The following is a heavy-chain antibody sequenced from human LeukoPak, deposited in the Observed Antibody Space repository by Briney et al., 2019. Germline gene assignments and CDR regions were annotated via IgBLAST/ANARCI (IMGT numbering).Heavy chain of an antibody. CDR3: AKEGNRQGGYFDWLLDRGMDV. CDR1: GFTFSSYG. J-gene: IGHJ6*02. Sequence: GGSLRLSCAASGFTFSSYGMYWVRQAPGKGLEWVAVIWYDGSNKYYADSVKGRFTVSRDNSKNTLYLQMNSLRAEDTAVYYCAKEGNRQGGYFDWLLDRGMDVWGQGTTVTVSS. D-gene: IGHD3-9*01. CDR2: IWYDGSNK. V-gene: IGHV3-33*06.